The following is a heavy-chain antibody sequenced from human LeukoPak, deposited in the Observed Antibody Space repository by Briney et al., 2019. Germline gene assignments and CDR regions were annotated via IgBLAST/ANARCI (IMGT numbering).Heavy chain of an antibody. CDR2: IYHSGST. Sequence: SETLSLTCTVSGYSISSGYYWGWIRQPPGKGLEWIGSIYHSGSTYYNPSLKSRVTISVDTSKNQFSLKLSSVTAADTAVYYCASDVSRNWFDPWGQGTLVTVSS. J-gene: IGHJ5*02. CDR3: ASDVSRNWFDP. V-gene: IGHV4-38-2*02. CDR1: GYSISSGYY.